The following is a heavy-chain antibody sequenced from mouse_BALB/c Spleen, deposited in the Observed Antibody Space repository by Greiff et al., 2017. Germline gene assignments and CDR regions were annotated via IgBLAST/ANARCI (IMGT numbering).Heavy chain of an antibody. CDR3: ARGSIAMGY. J-gene: IGHJ4*01. Sequence: QVQLQQSGPELVRPGVSVKISCKGSGYTFTDYAMHWVKQSHAKSLEWIGVISTYYGNTNYNQKFKGKATMTVDKSSSTAYMELARLTSEDSAIYYCARGSIAMGYWGQGTSVTVSS. V-gene: IGHV1-67*01. D-gene: IGHD2-10*02. CDR2: ISTYYGNT. CDR1: GYTFTDYA.